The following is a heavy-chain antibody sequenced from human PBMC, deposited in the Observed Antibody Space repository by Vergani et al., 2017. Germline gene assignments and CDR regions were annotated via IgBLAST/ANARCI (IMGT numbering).Heavy chain of an antibody. D-gene: IGHD2-2*02. J-gene: IGHJ4*02. CDR2: ICHTEDT. V-gene: IGHV4-4*03. CDR3: ATIGYRRRRYYFDY. Sequence: QVQLQESGPGLVKPPGTLSLTCAVSGDSIRSNNCWTWVRQPPGKGLAWIGEICHTEDTKYSPSLKSRVTVSVDESRNLFSLRLNSVTAADTAVYYCATIGYRRRRYYFDYWGQGILVTVSS. CDR1: GDSIRSNNC.